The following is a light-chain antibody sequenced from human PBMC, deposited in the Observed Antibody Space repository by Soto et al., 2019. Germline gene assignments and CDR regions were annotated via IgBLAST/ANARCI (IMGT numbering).Light chain of an antibody. V-gene: IGKV3-20*01. Sequence: EIVLTQSPGTLSLSPGETASLSCRASQSLSSSYLAWYQQKPGQAPRLLIYSASSGAPGIPDRFSGSGSGTDFPLTISRLEPEDFAVYYCQYYGTAPGTFGQGTKVESK. J-gene: IGKJ1*01. CDR3: QYYGTAPGT. CDR2: SAS. CDR1: QSLSSSY.